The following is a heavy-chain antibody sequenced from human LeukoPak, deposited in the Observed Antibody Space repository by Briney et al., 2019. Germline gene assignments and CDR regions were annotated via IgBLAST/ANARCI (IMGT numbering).Heavy chain of an antibody. CDR3: ARDDGYYYGSGSAPDYFDY. D-gene: IGHD3-10*01. CDR1: GYTFTSYG. J-gene: IGHJ4*02. Sequence: ASVKVSCKASGYTFTSYGISWVRQAPGQGLEWMGWISAYSGNTNYAQKLQGRVTMTTDTSTSTAYMELRSLRSDDTAVYYCARDDGYYYGSGSAPDYFDYWGQGTLVTVSS. CDR2: ISAYSGNT. V-gene: IGHV1-18*01.